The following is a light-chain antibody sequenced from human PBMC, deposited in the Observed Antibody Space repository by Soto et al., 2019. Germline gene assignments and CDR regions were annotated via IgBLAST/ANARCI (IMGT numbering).Light chain of an antibody. V-gene: IGKV1-39*01. CDR1: QSISSY. Sequence: DIEMTQSPSSLSASVGDRVTITCRACQSISSYLNWYQQKPGNAPNLLIYAASTLQSGVPSRFSAYGSETDFTLTISNLQAEDFATYYCQQSYTTPRTVGQGTKVDIK. J-gene: IGKJ1*01. CDR2: AAS. CDR3: QQSYTTPRT.